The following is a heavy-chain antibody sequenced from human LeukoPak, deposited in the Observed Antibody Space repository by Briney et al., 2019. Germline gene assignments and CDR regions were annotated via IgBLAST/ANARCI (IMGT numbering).Heavy chain of an antibody. CDR3: ARTSGYRSAYSFDY. CDR2: ISAYNGNT. J-gene: IGHJ4*01. CDR1: IHTFSSYG. D-gene: IGHD6-19*01. Sequence: ASVKVSCKASIHTFSSYGISWVRQAPGQGLEWMGWISAYNGNTNYAQKLQGRVTMTTDTSTSTAYMELRSLRSDDTAVYYCARTSGYRSAYSFDYWGQGTLVTVSS. V-gene: IGHV1-18*01.